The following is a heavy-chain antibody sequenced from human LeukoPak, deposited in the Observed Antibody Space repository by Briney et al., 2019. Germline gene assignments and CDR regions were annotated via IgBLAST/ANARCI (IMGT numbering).Heavy chain of an antibody. D-gene: IGHD6-13*01. V-gene: IGHV5-51*01. CDR1: GYSFTSYW. J-gene: IGHJ6*03. CDR3: ARRAAAGIFGWSVGDYYMDV. Sequence: GESLQISCKGSGYSFTSYWIGWVRPMPGKGLEWMGIIYPGDSDTRYSPSFQGQVTISADKSISTAYLQWSSLKASDTAMYYCARRAAAGIFGWSVGDYYMDVWGKGTTVTISS. CDR2: IYPGDSDT.